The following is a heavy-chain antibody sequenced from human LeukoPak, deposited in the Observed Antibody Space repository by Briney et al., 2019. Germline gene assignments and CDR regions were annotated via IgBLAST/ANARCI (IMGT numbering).Heavy chain of an antibody. Sequence: ASVKDSCKASGYSFTDHFLHWLRQAPGQGLEWMGWIHPNSGDTNYAQRFQGRVSLTRDTSISTAYMELSSLRSDDTAVYYCARDHNWGPDYWGQGTLVSVSS. CDR3: ARDHNWGPDY. CDR1: GYSFTDHF. D-gene: IGHD7-27*01. V-gene: IGHV1-2*02. CDR2: IHPNSGDT. J-gene: IGHJ4*02.